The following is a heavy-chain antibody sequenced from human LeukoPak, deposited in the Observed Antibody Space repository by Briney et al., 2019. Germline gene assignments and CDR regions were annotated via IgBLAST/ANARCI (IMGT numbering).Heavy chain of an antibody. CDR3: ARGSTYNYADFDS. V-gene: IGHV3-33*01. J-gene: IGHJ4*02. CDR1: GFTFSSNG. Sequence: GGSLRLSCAASGFTFSSNGIHWVRQAPGNGLEWVAVIWYDGSNKYYADSVQGRFTISRDNSTNTLNLQMNSLRAEDTAVYYCARGSTYNYADFDSWGQGALVTVPS. D-gene: IGHD5-18*01. CDR2: IWYDGSNK.